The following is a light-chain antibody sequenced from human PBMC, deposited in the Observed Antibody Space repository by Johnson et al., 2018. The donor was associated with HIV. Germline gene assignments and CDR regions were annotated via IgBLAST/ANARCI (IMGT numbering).Light chain of an antibody. V-gene: IGLV1-51*02. CDR1: TSNVGITS. J-gene: IGLJ1*01. Sequence: QSVLTQPPSVSAAPGQDVIISCSGSTSNVGITSVSWYQQFPGRAPKLLIYENNKRPSAIPDRFSGSKSGTSAPLGITGLQTGDEADYYCGTWDSSLRGFVFGLATKVTVL. CDR2: ENN. CDR3: GTWDSSLRGFV.